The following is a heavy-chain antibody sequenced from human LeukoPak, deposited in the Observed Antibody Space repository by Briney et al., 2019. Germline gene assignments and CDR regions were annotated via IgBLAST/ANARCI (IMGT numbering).Heavy chain of an antibody. D-gene: IGHD3-10*01. J-gene: IGHJ6*03. V-gene: IGHV4-4*02. CDR2: IFHSGST. CDR3: ARESPLWFGELHSSYHMDV. CDR1: SGSIFNTNW. Sequence: PSGTLSLTCTVSSGSIFNTNWWSWVRQPPGKGLEWIGQIFHSGSTSYSPSLKSRVTMSVDTSKNQFSLKLSSVTAADTAVYYCARESPLWFGELHSSYHMDVWGKGTTVTISS.